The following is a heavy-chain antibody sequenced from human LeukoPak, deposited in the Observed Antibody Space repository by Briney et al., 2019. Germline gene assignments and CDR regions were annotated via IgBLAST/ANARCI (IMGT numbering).Heavy chain of an antibody. CDR2: ISGIGDNT. Sequence: GGSLRLSCAASGLTFSSYAMSWVRQAPGKGLEWVSSISGIGDNTYSADSVKGRFTISRDNSKNTLYLQMNSLRPEDTAVYYCAKDLGQAGTGFFDAFDIWGQGTMVTVSS. D-gene: IGHD6-13*01. J-gene: IGHJ3*02. CDR1: GLTFSSYA. CDR3: AKDLGQAGTGFFDAFDI. V-gene: IGHV3-23*01.